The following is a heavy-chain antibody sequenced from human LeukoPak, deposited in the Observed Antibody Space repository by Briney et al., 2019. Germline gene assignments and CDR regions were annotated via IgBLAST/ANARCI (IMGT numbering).Heavy chain of an antibody. J-gene: IGHJ4*02. CDR1: GFTFSGSA. Sequence: GESLKISCAASGFTFSGSAMHWVRQASGKGLEWVGRIRSKANSYATAYAASVKGRFTISRDDSKNTAYLQMNSLKTEDTAVYYCTRPHYDSSGYYYAFDYWGQGTLVTVSS. CDR2: IRSKANSYAT. D-gene: IGHD3-22*01. V-gene: IGHV3-73*01. CDR3: TRPHYDSSGYYYAFDY.